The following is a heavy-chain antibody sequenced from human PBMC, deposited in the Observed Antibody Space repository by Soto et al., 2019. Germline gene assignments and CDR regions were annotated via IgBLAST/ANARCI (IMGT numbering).Heavy chain of an antibody. D-gene: IGHD2-15*01. J-gene: IGHJ4*02. CDR1: GYTFTGYY. Sequence: ASVKVSCKASGYTFTGYYMHWVRQAPGQGLEWMGWINPNSGGTNYAQKFQGWVTMTRDTSISTAYMELSRLRSDDTAEYYCARGSRRYWGGGSCSSGCFRGGQGPLVSVAS. CDR2: INPNSGGT. CDR3: ARGSRRYWGGGSCSSGCFR. V-gene: IGHV1-2*04.